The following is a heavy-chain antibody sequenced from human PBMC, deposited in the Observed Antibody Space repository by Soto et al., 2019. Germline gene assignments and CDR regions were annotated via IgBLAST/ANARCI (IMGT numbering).Heavy chain of an antibody. Sequence: ASVKVSCKASGYTFTSYYMHWVRQAPGQGLEWMGIINPSGGSTSYAQKFQGRVTMTRDTSTSTVYLELSSLRSEDTAVYYCTRDKPRYYDSRRAFDIWGQGTMVTIS. J-gene: IGHJ3*02. D-gene: IGHD3-22*01. CDR3: TRDKPRYYDSRRAFDI. V-gene: IGHV1-46*01. CDR1: GYTFTSYY. CDR2: INPSGGST.